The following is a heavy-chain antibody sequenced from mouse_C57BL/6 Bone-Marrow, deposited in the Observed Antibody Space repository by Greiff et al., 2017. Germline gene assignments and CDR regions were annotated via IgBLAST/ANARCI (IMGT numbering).Heavy chain of an antibody. V-gene: IGHV1-42*01. Sequence: EVKLMESGPELVKPGASVKISCKASGYSFTGYYMNWVKQSPEKSLEWIGEINPSTGGTTYNQKFKAKATLTVDKSSSTAYMQLKSLTSEDSAVYYCASYGPYYFDYWGQGTTLTVSS. CDR2: INPSTGGT. CDR1: GYSFTGYY. J-gene: IGHJ2*01. D-gene: IGHD1-1*01. CDR3: ASYGPYYFDY.